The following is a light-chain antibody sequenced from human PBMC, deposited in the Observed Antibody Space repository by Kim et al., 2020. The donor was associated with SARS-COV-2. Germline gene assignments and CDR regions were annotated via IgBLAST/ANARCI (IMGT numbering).Light chain of an antibody. V-gene: IGKV1-39*01. J-gene: IGKJ2*01. CDR3: QQGYSTPYT. Sequence: SASVGDIFTHTCLSSQGISSYLNWYQQKPGKAPKLLIYAASSLESGVPSRFSGSGSGTDFTLTIRSLQPEDFATYYCQQGYSTPYTFGQGTKLEI. CDR2: AAS. CDR1: QGISSY.